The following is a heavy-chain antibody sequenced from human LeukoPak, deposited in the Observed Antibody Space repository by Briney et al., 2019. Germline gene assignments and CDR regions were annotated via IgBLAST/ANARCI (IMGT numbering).Heavy chain of an antibody. CDR3: APWHYDFWSPLSRNAFDI. Sequence: GRSLRLSCAASGFTFDDYAMHWVRQAPGKGLEWVSGISWNSGSIGYADSVKGRFTISRDNTKSSLYLQMNSLRAEDTAVYYCAPWHYDFWSPLSRNAFDIWGQGTMVTVSS. CDR2: ISWNSGSI. CDR1: GFTFDDYA. D-gene: IGHD3-3*01. J-gene: IGHJ3*02. V-gene: IGHV3-9*01.